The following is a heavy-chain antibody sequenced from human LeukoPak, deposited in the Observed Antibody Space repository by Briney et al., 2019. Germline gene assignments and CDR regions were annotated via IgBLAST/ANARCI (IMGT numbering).Heavy chain of an antibody. J-gene: IGHJ4*02. CDR3: AKDGGLWVSAHWGDS. D-gene: IGHD7-27*01. V-gene: IGHV3-23*01. CDR1: GVTLSSYA. Sequence: GGSLRLSCAASGVTLSSYAMSWARQAPGKGLEWVSTITTSDGNTYYADSVKGRFTVSRDNSKNTLFLQMNSLRAEDTAVYYCAKDGGLWVSAHWGDSWGRGTLVTVSS. CDR2: ITTSDGNT.